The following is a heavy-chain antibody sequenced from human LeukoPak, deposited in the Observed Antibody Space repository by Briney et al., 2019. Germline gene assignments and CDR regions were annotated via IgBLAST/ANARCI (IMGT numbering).Heavy chain of an antibody. CDR3: ARRRDSGSLQHFDY. CDR1: GFTFSSDW. D-gene: IGHD1-26*01. J-gene: IGHJ4*02. Sequence: PGGSLRLSCAASGFTFSSDWMSWVRQAPGKGLEWVANIKQDGSEKHYVDSVKGRFTISRDNAKNSLYLQMNSLRAEDTAVYYCARRRDSGSLQHFDYWGQGTLVTVSS. CDR2: IKQDGSEK. V-gene: IGHV3-7*03.